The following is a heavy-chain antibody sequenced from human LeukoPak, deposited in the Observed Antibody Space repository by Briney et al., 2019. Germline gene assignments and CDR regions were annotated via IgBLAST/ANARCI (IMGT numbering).Heavy chain of an antibody. V-gene: IGHV3-30*19. CDR2: ISYDGSNK. CDR3: ARDAVITIFGVVITYFDY. D-gene: IGHD3-3*01. CDR1: GFAFNRYG. J-gene: IGHJ4*02. Sequence: PGGSLRLSCAASGFAFNRYGFHWVRQAPGKGLEWVAVISYDGSNKYYADSVKGRFTISRDNSKNTLYLQMNSLRAEDTAVYYCARDAVITIFGVVITYFDYWGQGTLVTVSS.